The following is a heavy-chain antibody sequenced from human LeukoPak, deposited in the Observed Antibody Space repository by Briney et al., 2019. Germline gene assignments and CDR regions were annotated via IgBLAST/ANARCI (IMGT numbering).Heavy chain of an antibody. Sequence: SETLSLTCTVSGGSISSGSYYWSWIRQPAGKGLEWIGRIYTSGSTNYNPSLKSRVTISVDTSKNQLSLKLSSVTAADTAVYYCARFRRYCSSTSCYDLGYYYYYMDVWGKGTTVTVSS. CDR1: GGSISSGSYY. CDR2: IYTSGST. CDR3: ARFRRYCSSTSCYDLGYYYYYMDV. D-gene: IGHD2-2*01. J-gene: IGHJ6*03. V-gene: IGHV4-61*02.